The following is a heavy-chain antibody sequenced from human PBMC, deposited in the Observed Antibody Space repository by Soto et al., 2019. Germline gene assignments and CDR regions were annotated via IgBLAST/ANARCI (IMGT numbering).Heavy chain of an antibody. Sequence: SETLSLPCSVSGDSNNNYGYYWTWIRQAPWEGLEWIGHIYYTGSPSYNPSLESRISISLDTSRKQLSLKVNPVSAADTAVYYCARDRSNPPEFFDSWGQGTLVTVS. V-gene: IGHV4-30-4*01. CDR2: IYYTGSP. CDR3: ARDRSNPPEFFDS. J-gene: IGHJ4*02. CDR1: GDSNNNYGYY.